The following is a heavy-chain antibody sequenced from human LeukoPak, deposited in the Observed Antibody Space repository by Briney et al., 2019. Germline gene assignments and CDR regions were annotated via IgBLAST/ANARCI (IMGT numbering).Heavy chain of an antibody. D-gene: IGHD5-12*01. Sequence: GASVKVSCKASGYTFSDNYMHWVRQAPGQGLEWMGWINPNSGGTNYAQKFQGRVTMTRDTSISTAYMELSRLRSDDTAVYYCARESLIEGRDGYVASFDYWGQGTLVTVSS. J-gene: IGHJ4*02. V-gene: IGHV1-2*02. CDR3: ARESLIEGRDGYVASFDY. CDR2: INPNSGGT. CDR1: GYTFSDNY.